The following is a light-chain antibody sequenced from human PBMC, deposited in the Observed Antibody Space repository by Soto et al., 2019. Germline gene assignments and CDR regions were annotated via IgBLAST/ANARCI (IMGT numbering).Light chain of an antibody. J-gene: IGLJ2*01. V-gene: IGLV2-23*02. CDR2: GVT. CDR3: CSYVGSSTLV. Sequence: QSVLTQPASVSGSPGQSITISCTGTSSDVGSYNLVSWYQQHPGKAPKLMIYGVTKRPSGVSNRFSGSKSGNTASLTISGLQAEDEADYYCCSYVGSSTLVFGGGTKLTVL. CDR1: SSDVGSYNL.